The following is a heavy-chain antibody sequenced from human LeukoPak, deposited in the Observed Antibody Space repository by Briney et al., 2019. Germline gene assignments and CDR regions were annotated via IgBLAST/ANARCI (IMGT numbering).Heavy chain of an antibody. J-gene: IGHJ4*02. CDR3: ARAGNNRSFDY. CDR2: IYYRGNT. D-gene: IGHD1/OR15-1a*01. Sequence: PSETLSLTCTVSGDSVSIYYWSWIRQPPGKGLEWIGYIYYRGNTNYNPSLKSRVTMAVDTSKNQFSLKVSSVTAADTAVYYCARAGNNRSFDYWGQGTLVTVSS. V-gene: IGHV4-59*02. CDR1: GDSVSIYY.